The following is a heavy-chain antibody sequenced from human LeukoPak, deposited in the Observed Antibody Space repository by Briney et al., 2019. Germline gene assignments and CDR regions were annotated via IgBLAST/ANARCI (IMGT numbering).Heavy chain of an antibody. Sequence: ASVKVSCKASGGTFSSYAISWVRQAPGQGLEWMGGIIPIFGTANYAQKFQGRVTITTDESTSTAYMGLSSLRSEDTAVYYCARDLGDGYKDYWGQGTLVTVSS. CDR3: ARDLGDGYKDY. V-gene: IGHV1-69*05. CDR1: GGTFSSYA. J-gene: IGHJ4*02. D-gene: IGHD5-24*01. CDR2: IIPIFGTA.